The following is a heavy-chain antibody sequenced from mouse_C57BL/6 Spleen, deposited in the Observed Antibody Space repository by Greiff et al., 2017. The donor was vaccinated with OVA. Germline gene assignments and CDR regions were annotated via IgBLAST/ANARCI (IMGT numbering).Heavy chain of an antibody. D-gene: IGHD1-1*01. CDR2: IDPSDSET. V-gene: IGHV1-52*01. J-gene: IGHJ1*03. Sequence: QVQLQQPGAELVRPGSSVKLSCKASGYTFTSYWMHWVKQRPIQGLEWIGNIDPSDSETHYNQKFKDKATLTVDKSSSTAYMQLSSLTSEDSAVYYCARARYGGYFDVWGTGTTVTVPS. CDR3: ARARYGGYFDV. CDR1: GYTFTSYW.